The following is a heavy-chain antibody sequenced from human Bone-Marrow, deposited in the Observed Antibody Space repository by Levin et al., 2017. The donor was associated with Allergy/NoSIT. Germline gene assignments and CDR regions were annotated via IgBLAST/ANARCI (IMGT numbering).Heavy chain of an antibody. J-gene: IGHJ6*03. V-gene: IGHV3-74*01. Sequence: ISADSVKGRFTISRDNAKNTLYLQMDNLRAGDTGVYYCARGTYYMDVWGKGTTVVVS. D-gene: IGHD1-7*01. CDR3: ARGTYYMDV.